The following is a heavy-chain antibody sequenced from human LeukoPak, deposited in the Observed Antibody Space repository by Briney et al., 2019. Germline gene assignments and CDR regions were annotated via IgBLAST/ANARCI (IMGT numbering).Heavy chain of an antibody. J-gene: IGHJ6*02. Sequence: ASVKVSCKASGYTFTSYDINWVRQATGQGLEWMGWMNPNSGNTGYAQKFQGRVTITADKSTSTAYMELSSLRSEDTAVYYCARGASRPDYYYGMDVWGQGTTVTVSS. V-gene: IGHV1-8*01. CDR2: MNPNSGNT. CDR1: GYTFTSYD. CDR3: ARGASRPDYYYGMDV.